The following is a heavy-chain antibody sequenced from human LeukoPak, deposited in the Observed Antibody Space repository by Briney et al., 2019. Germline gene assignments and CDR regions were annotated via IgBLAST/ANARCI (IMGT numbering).Heavy chain of an antibody. CDR1: GYTFTSYD. D-gene: IGHD1-26*01. J-gene: IGHJ6*03. CDR3: ARGMEPYYYMDV. Sequence: ASVKVSCKASGYTFTSYDINWVRQATGQGLEWMGWMNPNSGNTDYAQKFQGRFTITINTSISTAYMELSSLRSEDTAVYYCARGMEPYYYMDVWGKGTTVTVSS. CDR2: MNPNSGNT. V-gene: IGHV1-8*03.